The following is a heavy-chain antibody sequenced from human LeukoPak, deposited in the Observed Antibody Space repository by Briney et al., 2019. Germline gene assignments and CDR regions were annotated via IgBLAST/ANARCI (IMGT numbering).Heavy chain of an antibody. J-gene: IGHJ2*01. Sequence: GGSLRLSCAASGFTFTNYAMHWVRQAPGKGLEGVAVISYDETNKYYEDSVKGRFTISRDSSKNTLYLQMSSLRDEDTAVYYCAKNNDYGGSYWYFDLWGRGTLVTVSS. CDR1: GFTFTNYA. D-gene: IGHD4-23*01. CDR2: ISYDETNK. V-gene: IGHV3-30*04. CDR3: AKNNDYGGSYWYFDL.